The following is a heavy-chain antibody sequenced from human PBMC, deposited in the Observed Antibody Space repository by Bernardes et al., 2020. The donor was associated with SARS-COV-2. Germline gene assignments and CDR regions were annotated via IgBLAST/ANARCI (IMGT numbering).Heavy chain of an antibody. CDR3: AKVARELCSGGTCYLDF. CDR2: ISGSGGSK. V-gene: IGHV3-23*01. CDR1: GLSLSSYA. D-gene: IGHD2-15*01. Sequence: GGSLRLSCAVSGLSLSSYAMSWVRQAPGKGLEWVSIISGSGGSKYFGDPVKGRFAISRDNSKNTVYLQMNSLRDEDTAVYYCAKVARELCSGGTCYLDFWGQGTLVTVSS. J-gene: IGHJ4*02.